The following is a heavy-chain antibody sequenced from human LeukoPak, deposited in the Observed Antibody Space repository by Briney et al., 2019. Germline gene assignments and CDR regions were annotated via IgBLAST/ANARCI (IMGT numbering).Heavy chain of an antibody. CDR3: ARHGLGRGVYITRQYNYYMDV. J-gene: IGHJ6*04. CDR1: GGSISSYY. CDR2: INHSGST. V-gene: IGHV4-34*01. D-gene: IGHD3-10*01. Sequence: SETLSLTCTVSGGSISSYYWSWIRQPPGKGLEWIGEINHSGSTNYNPSLKSRVTVSIDTSKNQFSLKLRSLTAADTAIYFCARHGLGRGVYITRQYNYYMDVWGTGTAVTVSS.